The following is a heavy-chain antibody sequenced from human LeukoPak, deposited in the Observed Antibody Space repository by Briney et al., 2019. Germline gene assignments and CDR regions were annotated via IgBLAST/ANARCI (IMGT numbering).Heavy chain of an antibody. CDR3: ATGPGGYYFDY. CDR1: GGSFGGYY. D-gene: IGHD3-3*01. CDR2: INQSGNT. J-gene: IGHJ4*02. Sequence: SETLSLTCSVYGGSFGGYYWSWIRQSPEKGLEWIAEINQSGNTNYNPSLKSRVTISVDTPKNQFSLKVTSVVAADTAVYYCATGPGGYYFDYWGQGTLVIVSS. V-gene: IGHV4-34*01.